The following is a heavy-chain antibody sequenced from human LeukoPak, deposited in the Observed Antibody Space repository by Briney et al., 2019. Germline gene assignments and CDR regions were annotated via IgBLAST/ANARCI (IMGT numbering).Heavy chain of an antibody. CDR3: GRDGDYYDSSCRLDY. J-gene: IGHJ4*02. D-gene: IGHD3-22*01. CDR1: GFTFSSYG. V-gene: IGHV3-33*01. CDR2: ICYDGSNK. Sequence: PGGSLRLSCAASGFTFSSYGMNWVRQAPGKGLEWVAVICYDGSNKYYSDSVKGRFIITRDNSNNTLYLQMNSLRAEDTAVYYCGRDGDYYDSSCRLDYWGQGTLVTVSS.